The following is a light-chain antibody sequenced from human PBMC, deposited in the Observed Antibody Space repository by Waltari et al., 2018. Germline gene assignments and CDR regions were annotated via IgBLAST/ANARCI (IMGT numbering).Light chain of an antibody. Sequence: QSALTQPASVAGSPGQPITLSCTGPSRDRRGHNYVSWYQQYPGNTPKLLIYDVSNRPPGVSYRFSGSKSGNTASLSISGLQAEDEADYYCSSYTSSNSYVFGTGTKVTVV. CDR1: SRDRRGHNY. V-gene: IGLV2-14*03. CDR3: SSYTSSNSYV. CDR2: DVS. J-gene: IGLJ1*01.